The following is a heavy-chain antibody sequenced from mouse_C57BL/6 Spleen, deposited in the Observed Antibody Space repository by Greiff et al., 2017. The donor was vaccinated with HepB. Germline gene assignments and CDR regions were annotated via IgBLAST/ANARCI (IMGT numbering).Heavy chain of an antibody. J-gene: IGHJ3*01. CDR1: GYTFTSYW. D-gene: IGHD4-1*01. CDR2: IHPNSGST. V-gene: IGHV1-64*01. Sequence: QVQLQQPGAELVKPGASVKLSCKASGYTFTSYWMHWVKQRPGQGLEWIGMIHPNSGSTNYNEKFKSKATLTVDKSSSTAYMQLSSLTSEDSAVYFCARYDSNWAFAYWGQGTLVTVSA. CDR3: ARYDSNWAFAY.